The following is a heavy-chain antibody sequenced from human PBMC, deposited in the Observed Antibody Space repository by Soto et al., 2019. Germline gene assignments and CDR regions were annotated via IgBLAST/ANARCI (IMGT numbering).Heavy chain of an antibody. J-gene: IGHJ6*02. CDR3: ARTRGYYYGLDV. CDR2: ITGTGGNT. D-gene: IGHD1-7*01. V-gene: IGHV3-23*01. CDR1: GFTLSTYG. Sequence: EVQLLESGGGLVQPGGSLRLSCAASGFTLSTYGMTWVRQAPGKGLEWVSAITGTGGNTYYVASVKGRSTVSRDNSKNRLYLQVKSLRAEDTAVYYCARTRGYYYGLDVWGQGTTVTGSS.